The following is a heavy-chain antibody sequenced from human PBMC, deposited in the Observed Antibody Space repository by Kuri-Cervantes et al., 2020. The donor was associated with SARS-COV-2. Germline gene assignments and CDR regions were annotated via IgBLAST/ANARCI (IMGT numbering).Heavy chain of an antibody. V-gene: IGHV4-61*08. D-gene: IGHD1-26*01. CDR3: GRDLGSSSDY. CDR2: IHYNGNT. Sequence: SETLSLTCTVSGGSISSGDYYWSWIRQPPGKGLEWIGYIHYNGNTNYNPSLKSRITMSVDTSKNQISLELTSVTAADTAVYYCGRDLGSSSDYWGQGTLVTVSS. J-gene: IGHJ4*02. CDR1: GGSISSGDYY.